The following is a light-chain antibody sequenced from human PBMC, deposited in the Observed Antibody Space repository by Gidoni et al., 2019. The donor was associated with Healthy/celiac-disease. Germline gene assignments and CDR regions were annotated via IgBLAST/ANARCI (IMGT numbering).Light chain of an antibody. V-gene: IGKV1-9*01. CDR1: QYIGSS. Sequence: DVQLTQSPSFLSASVGARVTITCRASQYIGSSLAWYQRKSGEAPKFLIYAAATLQSGVPSRFSGSGSGTEFTLTISSLQAEDFATYYCQQLYISPPTFGGRTKVEFK. CDR3: QQLYISPPT. CDR2: AAA. J-gene: IGKJ4*01.